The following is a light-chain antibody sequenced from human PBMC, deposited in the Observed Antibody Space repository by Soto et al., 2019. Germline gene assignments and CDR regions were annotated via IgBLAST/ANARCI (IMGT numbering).Light chain of an antibody. CDR3: QQRSNWPPWT. CDR2: DAS. Sequence: EIVLTQSPATLSLSPWERGTLSCRASESVTDYLAWYQQKPGQAPRLLVYDASNRATGIPARFSGSGSGTDFTLTISSLEPEDFAVFYCQQRSNWPPWTFGQGTKVDIK. J-gene: IGKJ1*01. V-gene: IGKV3-11*01. CDR1: ESVTDY.